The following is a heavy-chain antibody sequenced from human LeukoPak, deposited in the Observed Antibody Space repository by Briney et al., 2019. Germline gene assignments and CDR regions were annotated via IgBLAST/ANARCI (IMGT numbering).Heavy chain of an antibody. Sequence: GGSLRLSCAAFGFTFSSYAIHWVRQAPGKGLEWVAVISYDGSNKYYADSVKGRFTISRDNSKNTLYLQMNSLRAEDTAVYYCARDKPLVVAVGYYFDYWGQGTLVTVSP. CDR3: ARDKPLVVAVGYYFDY. D-gene: IGHD2-15*01. J-gene: IGHJ4*02. CDR1: GFTFSSYA. CDR2: ISYDGSNK. V-gene: IGHV3-30*04.